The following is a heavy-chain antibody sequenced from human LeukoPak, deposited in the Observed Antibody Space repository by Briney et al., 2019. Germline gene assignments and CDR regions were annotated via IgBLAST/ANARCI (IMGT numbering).Heavy chain of an antibody. CDR1: GFTFSSYE. J-gene: IGHJ5*02. CDR3: AREVASCGGDCLAP. V-gene: IGHV3-48*03. D-gene: IGHD2-21*02. Sequence: PGGSLRRSCAASGFTFSSYEFNWVRQAPGKGLEWVSYISSSGTMIYYADSVKGRFTISRDNSKNSLYLQMNNLRAEDTAVYYCAREVASCGGDCLAPWGQGTLVTVSS. CDR2: ISSSGTMI.